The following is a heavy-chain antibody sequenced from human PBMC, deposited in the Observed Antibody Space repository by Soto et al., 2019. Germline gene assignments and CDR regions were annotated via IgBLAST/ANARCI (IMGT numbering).Heavy chain of an antibody. J-gene: IGHJ4*02. V-gene: IGHV4-59*01. CDR3: ARARGRYIDY. Sequence: SETLSLTCTVSGGSISSYYWSWIRQPPGKGLEWIGYIYYSGSTNYNPSLKSRVTISVDTSKNQFSLKLSSVTAADTAVYYCARARGRYIDYWGRGTLVTVSS. CDR2: IYYSGST. CDR1: GGSISSYY.